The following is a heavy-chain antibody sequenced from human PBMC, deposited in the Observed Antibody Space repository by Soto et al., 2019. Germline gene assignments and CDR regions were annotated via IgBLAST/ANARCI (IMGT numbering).Heavy chain of an antibody. CDR1: GYRFNDYA. D-gene: IGHD3-10*01. J-gene: IGHJ5*02. V-gene: IGHV1-18*01. CDR3: VRDPRDYFGSGTSPHP. Sequence: ASVKVSCKASGYRFNDYAISWVRQAPGQGLEWMGWISAYSGQTNLAEKFKGRVTMTAEASTTTAYIELRSLRSDDTAIYFCVRDPRDYFGSGTSPHPWGQGPLVTVSS. CDR2: ISAYSGQT.